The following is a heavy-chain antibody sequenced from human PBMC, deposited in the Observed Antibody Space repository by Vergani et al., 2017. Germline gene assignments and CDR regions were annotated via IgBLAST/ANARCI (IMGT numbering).Heavy chain of an antibody. CDR3: ARASVRSSSWPVDS. V-gene: IGHV4-34*01. D-gene: IGHD6-13*01. Sequence: PPGKGLVWIGVINHSGSTNYNPSLKSRVTMSIDTSKNQFSLKLNSVTAADTAVYYCARASVRSSSWPVDSWGQGTLVTVSS. CDR2: INHSGST. J-gene: IGHJ4*02.